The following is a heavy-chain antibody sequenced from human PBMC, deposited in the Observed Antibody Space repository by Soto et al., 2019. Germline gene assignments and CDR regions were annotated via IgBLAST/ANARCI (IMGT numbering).Heavy chain of an antibody. CDR1: GGSISSYY. V-gene: IGHV4-59*01. Sequence: QVQLQESGPGLVKPSETLSLTCTVSGGSISSYYWSWIRQPPGKGLEWIGYIYYSGSTNYIPSLKSRVTISVDTSKNQFSLKLSSATAADTAVYYCARAPGIAAAGTGSDYWGQGTLVTVSS. D-gene: IGHD6-13*01. CDR3: ARAPGIAAAGTGSDY. J-gene: IGHJ4*02. CDR2: IYYSGST.